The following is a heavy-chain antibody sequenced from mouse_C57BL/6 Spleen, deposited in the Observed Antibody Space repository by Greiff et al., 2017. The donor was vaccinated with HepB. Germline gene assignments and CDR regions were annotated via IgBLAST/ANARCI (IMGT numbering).Heavy chain of an antibody. CDR2: ISYDGSN. CDR1: GYSITSGYY. J-gene: IGHJ4*01. D-gene: IGHD2-2*01. V-gene: IGHV3-6*01. Sequence: DVQLQESGPGLVKPSQSLSLTCSVTGYSITSGYYWNWIRQFPGNKLEWMGYISYDGSNNYNPSLKNRISITRDTSKNQFFLKLNSVTTEDTATYYCARLLYGYDKGSGAMDYWGQGTSVTVSS. CDR3: ARLLYGYDKGSGAMDY.